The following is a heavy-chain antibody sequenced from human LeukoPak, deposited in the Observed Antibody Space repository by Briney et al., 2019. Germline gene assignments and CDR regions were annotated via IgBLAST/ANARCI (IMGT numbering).Heavy chain of an antibody. CDR1: GFTFSSYA. Sequence: PGGSLRLSCAASGFTFSSYAMSWVRQAPGKGLEWVAYISSSGSTIYYADSVKGRFTISRDNAKNSLYLQMNSLRAEDTAVYYCARDRYYYDSSGYYSFEYWGQGTLVTVSS. V-gene: IGHV3-48*04. D-gene: IGHD3-22*01. J-gene: IGHJ4*02. CDR3: ARDRYYYDSSGYYSFEY. CDR2: ISSSGSTI.